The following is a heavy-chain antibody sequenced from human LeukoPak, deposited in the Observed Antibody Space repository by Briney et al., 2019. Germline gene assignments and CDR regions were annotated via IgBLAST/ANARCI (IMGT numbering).Heavy chain of an antibody. CDR1: GGSMTNLY. D-gene: IGHD2/OR15-2a*01. CDR3: AKGGSTNFYYGDV. CDR2: IYDSGST. J-gene: IGHJ6*02. V-gene: IGHV4-59*01. Sequence: SETLSLTCSVSGGSMTNLYWTWIRQPPGKGLEWIWDIYDSGSTRYNTSLESRVIISVDQSKNQFFLKLRSVPAEDTAVYYCAKGGSTNFYYGDVWGQGTTVTVSS.